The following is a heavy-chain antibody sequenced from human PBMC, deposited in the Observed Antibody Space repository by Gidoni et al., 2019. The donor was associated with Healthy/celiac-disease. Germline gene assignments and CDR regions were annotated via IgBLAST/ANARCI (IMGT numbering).Heavy chain of an antibody. CDR3: ARPVDRLGTIGGRSFEF. CDR2: INAGAGKT. V-gene: IGHV1-3*01. D-gene: IGHD5-12*01. J-gene: IGHJ4*02. Sequence: QVQLVQSGAEVKKPGASVKLSCRASRYSSTTYGMHGVRQAPGQRLDWIAWINAGAGKTEYSQKLQGRVTNTRDTSASTTYMELSSLASEDTALYYCARPVDRLGTIGGRSFEFWGQGTLVTVSS. CDR1: RYSSTTYG.